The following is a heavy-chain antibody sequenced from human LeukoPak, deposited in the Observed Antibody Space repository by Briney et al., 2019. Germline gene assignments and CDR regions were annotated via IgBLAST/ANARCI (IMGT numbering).Heavy chain of an antibody. V-gene: IGHV3-15*01. D-gene: IGHD2-2*01. CDR2: IKSKTDGGTT. J-gene: IGHJ4*02. Sequence: GGSLRLSCADSGFTFSNAWMSWVRQAPGKGLEWVGRIKSKTDGGTTDYAAPVKGRFTISRDDSKNTLYLQMNGLKTEDTAVYYCTTDIVVVPAARLWGQGTLVTVYS. CDR3: TTDIVVVPAARL. CDR1: GFTFSNAW.